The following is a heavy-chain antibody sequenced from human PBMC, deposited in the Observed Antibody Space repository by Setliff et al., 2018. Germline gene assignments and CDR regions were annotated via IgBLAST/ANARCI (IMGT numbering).Heavy chain of an antibody. CDR2: ISPHTGKT. CDR1: GYTFNDYI. J-gene: IGHJ6*02. CDR3: ARVVYYASGSSLSYGMDV. V-gene: IGHV1-18*01. D-gene: IGHD3-10*01. Sequence: ASVKVSCKASGYTFNDYIINWVRQAPGQGLEWVGWISPHTGKTYFAQKLQGRVTMTTDTSTETAYMELRSLKSEDTAIYFCARVVYYASGSSLSYGMDVWGQGTAVTVSS.